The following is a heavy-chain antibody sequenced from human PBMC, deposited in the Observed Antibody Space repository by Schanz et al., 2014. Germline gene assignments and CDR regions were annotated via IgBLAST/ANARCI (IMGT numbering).Heavy chain of an antibody. CDR3: AKYRGYYRVSGSYRELEY. CDR1: GFSFTTYA. Sequence: EVQLLESGGGLVQPGGSLRLSCASSGFSFTTYAMSWVRQAPGKGLEWLSYISDSGTYTNYADSVKGRFTISRDNSKNTLYLQMNSLRPEDTAVYYCAKYRGYYRVSGSYRELEYWGQGTLVTVSS. V-gene: IGHV3-23*01. J-gene: IGHJ4*02. CDR2: ISDSGTYT. D-gene: IGHD3-10*01.